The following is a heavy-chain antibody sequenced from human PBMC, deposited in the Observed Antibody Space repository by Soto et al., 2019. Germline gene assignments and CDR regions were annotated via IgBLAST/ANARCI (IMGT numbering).Heavy chain of an antibody. D-gene: IGHD3-22*01. CDR2: IVVGGGNT. CDR3: AALGPDSSGLDY. CDR1: GFTFTSSA. V-gene: IGHV1-58*01. Sequence: WASVKVSCKASGFTFTSSAVQWVRQARGQRLEWIGWIVVGGGNTNYAQKFQERVTITRDMPTSTAYMELSSLRSDDTAVYYCAALGPDSSGLDYWGQGTLVTVSS. J-gene: IGHJ4*02.